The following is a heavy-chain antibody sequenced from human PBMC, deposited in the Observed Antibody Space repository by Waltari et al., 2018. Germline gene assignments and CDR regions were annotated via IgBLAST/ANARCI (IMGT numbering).Heavy chain of an antibody. Sequence: QVQLVQSGAEVKKPGSSVKVSCKASGGTFSSYAIRWVRPAPGQGLEWRGGIIPIFGTPNYAQKFQGRVTITADESTSTAYMELSSLRSEDTAVYYCAREARTIFGQNWFDPWGQGTLVTVSS. V-gene: IGHV1-69*13. J-gene: IGHJ5*02. CDR3: AREARTIFGQNWFDP. CDR1: GGTFSSYA. CDR2: IIPIFGTP. D-gene: IGHD3-3*01.